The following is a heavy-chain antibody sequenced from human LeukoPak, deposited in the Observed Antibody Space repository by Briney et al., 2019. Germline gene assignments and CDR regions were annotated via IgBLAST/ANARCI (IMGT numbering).Heavy chain of an antibody. V-gene: IGHV4-34*01. CDR1: GGSFSGSY. CDR2: INQSGSA. D-gene: IGHD3-16*01. Sequence: PSETLSLTCGVDGGSFSGSYWTWIRQPPGKGPEWIGEINQSGSANYSPSLKSRVTISRDTSRNQFSLRLSSVTAADTAIYYCARVVIYGGDYYMDVRGKGTTVTVSS. J-gene: IGHJ6*03. CDR3: ARVVIYGGDYYMDV.